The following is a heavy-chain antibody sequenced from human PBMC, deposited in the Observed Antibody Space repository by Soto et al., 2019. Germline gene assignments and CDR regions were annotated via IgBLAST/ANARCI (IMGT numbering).Heavy chain of an antibody. Sequence: QVQLVQSGAEVKKPWSSVKVSCKASGGTFSSYAVSWVRQAPAQGLELMGGNIPIFGTANYAQKFQGRVTITADESTSTAYMELSSLRSEDTAVYYCARDMEISSGYYYYYGMDVWGQGPTVTVSS. CDR1: GGTFSSYA. J-gene: IGHJ6*02. CDR3: ARDMEISSGYYYYYGMDV. CDR2: NIPIFGTA. D-gene: IGHD3-22*01. V-gene: IGHV1-69*01.